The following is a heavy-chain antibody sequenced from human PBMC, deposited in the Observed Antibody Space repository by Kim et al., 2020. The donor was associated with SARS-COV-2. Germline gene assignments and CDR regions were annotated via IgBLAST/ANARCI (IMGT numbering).Heavy chain of an antibody. CDR1: GYTLTELS. J-gene: IGHJ5*02. CDR2: FDPEDGET. D-gene: IGHD4-17*01. V-gene: IGHV1-24*01. Sequence: ASVKVSCKVSGYTLTELSMHLVRQAPGKGLEWMGGFDPEDGETIYAQKFQGRVTMTEDTSTDTAYMELSRLRSEDTAVYYCATGFYGVSWFDPWGQGTLVTVSS. CDR3: ATGFYGVSWFDP.